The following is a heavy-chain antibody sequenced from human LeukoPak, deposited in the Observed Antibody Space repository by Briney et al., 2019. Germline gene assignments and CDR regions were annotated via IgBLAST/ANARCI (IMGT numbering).Heavy chain of an antibody. V-gene: IGHV1-69*04. CDR2: IIPILGIA. CDR3: ARGRWATVGVSWFDH. Sequence: SVKVSCNASGGTPSTYSISCVRQAPGQGLEWMGRIIPILGIANYAQKFQGRVTITADKSTSTAYMELSSLRSEDTAVYYCARGRWATVGVSWFDHWGQGTLVTVSS. D-gene: IGHD4-17*01. J-gene: IGHJ5*02. CDR1: GGTPSTYS.